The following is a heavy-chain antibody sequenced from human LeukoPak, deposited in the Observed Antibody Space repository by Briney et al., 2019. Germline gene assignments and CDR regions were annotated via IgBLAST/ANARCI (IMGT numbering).Heavy chain of an antibody. Sequence: PGGSLRLSCAASGFTFSSYGMHWVRQAPGKGLEWVAFIRYDGSNKYYADSVKGRFTISRDDAKNSLYLQMNSLRAEDTAVYYCARGRPDGSGSYYKFDPWGQGTLVTVSS. D-gene: IGHD3-10*01. CDR1: GFTFSSYG. J-gene: IGHJ5*02. V-gene: IGHV3-30*02. CDR3: ARGRPDGSGSYYKFDP. CDR2: IRYDGSNK.